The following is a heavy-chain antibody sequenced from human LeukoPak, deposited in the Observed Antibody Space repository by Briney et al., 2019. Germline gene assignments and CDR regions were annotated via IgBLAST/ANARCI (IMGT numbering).Heavy chain of an antibody. V-gene: IGHV3-23*01. J-gene: IGHJ4*02. D-gene: IGHD3-22*01. CDR1: GFTFSSYG. Sequence: GGSLRLSCAASGFTFSSYGMSWVRQAPGKGLEWVSAISGSGGSTYYADSVKGRFTISRDNSKNTLDLQMNSLRAEDTAVYYCAKTRGYYYDSSGYSFDYWGQGTLVTVSS. CDR3: AKTRGYYYDSSGYSFDY. CDR2: ISGSGGST.